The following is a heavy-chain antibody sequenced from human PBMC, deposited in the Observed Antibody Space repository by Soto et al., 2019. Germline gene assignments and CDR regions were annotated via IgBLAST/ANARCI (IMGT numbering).Heavy chain of an antibody. CDR1: GDGVSSNSAA. CDR3: ARVQGGQLVVSFDY. D-gene: IGHD6-6*01. CDR2: TYYRSKWYN. J-gene: IGHJ4*02. Sequence: SQSLSLTSAISGDGVSSNSAAWEWIRQSPSRGLEWLGRTYYRSKWYNDYAVSVKSRITINPDTSKNQFSLQLNSVTPEDTAVYYCARVQGGQLVVSFDYWGQGTLVTVSS. V-gene: IGHV6-1*01.